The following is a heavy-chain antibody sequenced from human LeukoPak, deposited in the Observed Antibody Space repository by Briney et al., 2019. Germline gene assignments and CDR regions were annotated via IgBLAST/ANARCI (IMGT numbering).Heavy chain of an antibody. CDR2: INHSGST. CDR1: GGSFSGYY. V-gene: IGHV4-34*01. CDR3: AITYYDSSGYYFDY. Sequence: PSETLSLTCAVYGGSFSGYYWSWIRQPPRKGLEWIGEINHSGSTNYNPSLKSRVTISVDTSKNQFSLKLSSVTAADTAVYYCAITYYDSSGYYFDYWGQGTLVTVSS. D-gene: IGHD3-22*01. J-gene: IGHJ4*02.